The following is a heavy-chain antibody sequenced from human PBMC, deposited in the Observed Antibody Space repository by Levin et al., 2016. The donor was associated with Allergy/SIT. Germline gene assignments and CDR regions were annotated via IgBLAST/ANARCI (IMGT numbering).Heavy chain of an antibody. D-gene: IGHD2-2*01. CDR3: ARAPHFLKGKVVPAAIYDY. CDR2: IYYSGST. J-gene: IGHJ4*02. Sequence: WIRQPPGKGLEWIGYIYYSGSTNYNPSLKSRVTISVDTSKNQFSLKLSSVTAADTAVYYCARAPHFLKGKVVPAAIYDYWGQGTLVTVSS. V-gene: IGHV4-59*01.